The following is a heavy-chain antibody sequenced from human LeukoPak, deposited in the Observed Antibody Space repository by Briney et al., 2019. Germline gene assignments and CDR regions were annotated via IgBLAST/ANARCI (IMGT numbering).Heavy chain of an antibody. CDR2: IYPNGIT. CDR1: GGSLFSYY. J-gene: IGHJ2*01. V-gene: IGHV4-4*08. CDR3: ARRAYYDSSGYHPTAGYFDL. Sequence: SETLSLTCTVSGGSLFSYYWNWIRQSPGKGLEWIGFIYPNGITSYNPSLMSRGSISIATPRNQFSLRLTSVTAADTAMYYCARRAYYDSSGYHPTAGYFDLWGRGTLVTVSS. D-gene: IGHD3-22*01.